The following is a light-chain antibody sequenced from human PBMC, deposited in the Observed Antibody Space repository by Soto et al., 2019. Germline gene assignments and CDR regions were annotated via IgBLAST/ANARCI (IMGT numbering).Light chain of an antibody. CDR2: TNN. V-gene: IGLV1-40*01. Sequence: QSVLTQPPSVSGAPGQRVTISCTGSNSNIGAGYDVHWYLQLPGTAPKLLVYTNNNRPSAVPDRFSGSKSGTSASLAITGLQAEDEADYYCQCYESRISAYVFGSGTKVTVL. J-gene: IGLJ1*01. CDR1: NSNIGAGYD. CDR3: QCYESRISAYV.